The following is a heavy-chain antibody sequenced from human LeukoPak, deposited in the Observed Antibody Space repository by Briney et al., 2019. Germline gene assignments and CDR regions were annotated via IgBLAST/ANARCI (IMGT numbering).Heavy chain of an antibody. Sequence: GESLKISCKGSGYSFTSHWIGWVRQMPGKGLEWMGIIYPGDSDTRYSPSFQGQVTISADKSISTAYLQWSSLKASDTAMYYCARGVGYSSSWYDLGFDPWGQGTLVTVSS. CDR2: IYPGDSDT. J-gene: IGHJ5*02. CDR3: ARGVGYSSSWYDLGFDP. V-gene: IGHV5-51*01. CDR1: GYSFTSHW. D-gene: IGHD6-13*01.